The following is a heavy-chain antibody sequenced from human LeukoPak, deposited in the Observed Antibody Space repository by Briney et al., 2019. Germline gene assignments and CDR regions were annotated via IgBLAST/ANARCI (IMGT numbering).Heavy chain of an antibody. D-gene: IGHD2-21*02. Sequence: GGSLRLSCVASGITFSSYDMNWVRQAPGKGLEWVSYISSSSSNIYYADSVKGRFTISRDNAKNSLYLQMNSLRAEDTAVYYCARVTTAGIFWGQGTLVTVSS. V-gene: IGHV3-48*03. J-gene: IGHJ4*02. CDR2: ISSSSSNI. CDR1: GITFSSYD. CDR3: ARVTTAGIF.